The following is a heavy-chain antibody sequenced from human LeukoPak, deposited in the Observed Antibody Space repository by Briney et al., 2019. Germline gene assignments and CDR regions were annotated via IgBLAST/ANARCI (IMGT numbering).Heavy chain of an antibody. CDR3: ARWGITAAHDALDI. V-gene: IGHV3-33*01. Sequence: GGSLRLSCAASGFTFGHYGMHWVRQAPGKGLEWVAVIWYDGSDKYYAESVKGRFTISRDNSENTLYLEMNSLRAEDTAMYYCARWGITAAHDALDIWGQGTMVTVSS. CDR2: IWYDGSDK. J-gene: IGHJ3*02. D-gene: IGHD6-13*01. CDR1: GFTFGHYG.